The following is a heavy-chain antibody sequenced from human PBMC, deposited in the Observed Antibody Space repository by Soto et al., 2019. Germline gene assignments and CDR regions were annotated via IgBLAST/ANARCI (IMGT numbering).Heavy chain of an antibody. CDR1: GESVSRNSAA. CDR2: TYYRSKWYN. CDR3: ARDGPPYSSSWYYFDY. V-gene: IGHV6-1*01. D-gene: IGHD6-13*01. J-gene: IGHJ4*02. Sequence: SQTLSLTGAISGESVSRNSAASNWIRQSPSRGFEWLGRTYYRSKWYNDYAVSVKSRITINPDTSKNQFSLQLNSVTPEDTAVYYCARDGPPYSSSWYYFDYWGQGTLVTVSS.